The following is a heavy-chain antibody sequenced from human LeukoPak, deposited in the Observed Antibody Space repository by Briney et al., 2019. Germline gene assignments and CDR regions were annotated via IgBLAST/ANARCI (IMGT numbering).Heavy chain of an antibody. CDR3: ARGDYSTAMGY. CDR1: GGSISGYY. D-gene: IGHD5-18*01. J-gene: IGHJ4*02. Sequence: SETLSLTCSVSGGSISGYYWSWIRQPPGKGLEWIGEINHSGSTNYNPSLKSRVTISVDTSKNQFSLKLSSVTAADTAVYYCARGDYSTAMGYWGQGTLVTVSS. CDR2: INHSGST. V-gene: IGHV4-34*01.